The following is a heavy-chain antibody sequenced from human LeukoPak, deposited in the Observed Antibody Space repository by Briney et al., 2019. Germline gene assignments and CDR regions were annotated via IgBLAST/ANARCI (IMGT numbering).Heavy chain of an antibody. V-gene: IGHV3-30*03. D-gene: IGHD1-26*01. CDR1: GFIFSSYG. CDR3: ARSPTSGSSFLDY. Sequence: GGSLRLSYAASGFIFSSYGMNWVRQAPGKGLEWVAVISYDGSNRYYADSVKGQFTISRDNSKNMLYLQMNSLRTEDTAVYYCARSPTSGSSFLDYWGQGTLVTVSS. J-gene: IGHJ4*02. CDR2: ISYDGSNR.